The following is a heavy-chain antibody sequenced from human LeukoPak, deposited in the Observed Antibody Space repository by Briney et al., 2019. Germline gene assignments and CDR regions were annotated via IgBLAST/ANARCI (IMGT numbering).Heavy chain of an antibody. CDR1: GGSVSTGSYY. CDR3: AREGTAGTNLNWFDP. V-gene: IGHV4-61*01. Sequence: MTSETLSLTCTVSGGSVSTGSYYWSWIRQPPGKGLEWIGYISYSGSTNFNPSLKSRVTISVDTSKNQFSLKLSSVTAADTAVYYCAREGTAGTNLNWFDPWGQGTLVTVSS. D-gene: IGHD1-1*01. CDR2: ISYSGST. J-gene: IGHJ5*02.